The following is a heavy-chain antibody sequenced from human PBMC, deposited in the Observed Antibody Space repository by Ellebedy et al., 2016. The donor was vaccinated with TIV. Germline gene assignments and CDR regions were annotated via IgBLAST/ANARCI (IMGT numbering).Heavy chain of an antibody. CDR1: GFTFDTYA. D-gene: IGHD6-19*01. CDR2: ISGRGVKA. V-gene: IGHV3-23*01. CDR3: AGFRGEAVAGNWFDR. J-gene: IGHJ5*02. Sequence: PGGSLTLSCSDSGFTFDTYAITWVRQPPGKGLEWVTHISGRGVKAYYAYPVRGRFSISRDNSKNTLYLQMNSLRADDTAVYYCAGFRGEAVAGNWFDRWGQGTLVTVSS.